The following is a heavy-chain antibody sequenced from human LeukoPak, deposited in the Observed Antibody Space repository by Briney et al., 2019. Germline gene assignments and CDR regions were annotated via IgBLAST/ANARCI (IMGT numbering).Heavy chain of an antibody. J-gene: IGHJ3*02. Sequence: ASVKVSCKASGYTFTSYGISWVRQAPGQGLEWMGWISAYNGNTNYAQKLQGRVTMTTDTSTSTAYMELRSLRSDDTAVYYCARAETTVTDDAFDIWGQGTMVTVSS. V-gene: IGHV1-18*01. CDR1: GYTFTSYG. CDR3: ARAETTVTDDAFDI. CDR2: ISAYNGNT. D-gene: IGHD4-17*01.